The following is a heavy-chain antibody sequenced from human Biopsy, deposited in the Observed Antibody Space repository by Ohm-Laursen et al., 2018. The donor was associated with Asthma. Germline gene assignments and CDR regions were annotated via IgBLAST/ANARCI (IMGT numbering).Heavy chain of an antibody. D-gene: IGHD3-10*01. Sequence: SSLRLSCAASGFPFSDFGLHWVRQPPGKGPEWVAFMSFNGGEKYYVDSVKGRFTISRDNFRKTLQLQMSSLRPEDSAVYYCVKDRYHSSVSSKSYYYNYAMDVWGRGTPVTVSS. J-gene: IGHJ6*02. CDR1: GFPFSDFG. V-gene: IGHV3-30*18. CDR2: MSFNGGEK. CDR3: VKDRYHSSVSSKSYYYNYAMDV.